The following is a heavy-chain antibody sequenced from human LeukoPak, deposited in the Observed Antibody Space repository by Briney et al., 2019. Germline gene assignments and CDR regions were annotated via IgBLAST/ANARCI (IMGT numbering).Heavy chain of an antibody. Sequence: GASVKVSCKASGGTFSSYAISWVRQAPGRGLEWMGGIIPIFGTANYAQKFQGRVTITTDESTSAAYMELSSLRSEDTAVYYCARVPGYYYDSSGYYHLGAFDIWGQGTMVTVSS. J-gene: IGHJ3*02. V-gene: IGHV1-69*05. CDR2: IIPIFGTA. CDR1: GGTFSSYA. CDR3: ARVPGYYYDSSGYYHLGAFDI. D-gene: IGHD3-22*01.